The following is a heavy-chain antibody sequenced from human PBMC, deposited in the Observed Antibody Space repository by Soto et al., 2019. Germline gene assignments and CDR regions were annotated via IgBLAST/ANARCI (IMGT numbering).Heavy chain of an antibody. Sequence: PGGSLRLSCAAQEFTFKSYWMSWVRQAPGKGLEWVANINQDGSEKYYAESVKGRFTISRDNANDSVFLQLNSLRAEDSAVYFCAREYKILIFWRSERGKNSFGPWGQGTQVTFSS. V-gene: IGHV3-7*03. CDR1: EFTFKSYW. D-gene: IGHD1-1*01. J-gene: IGHJ5*02. CDR3: AREYKILIFWRSERGKNSFGP. CDR2: INQDGSEK.